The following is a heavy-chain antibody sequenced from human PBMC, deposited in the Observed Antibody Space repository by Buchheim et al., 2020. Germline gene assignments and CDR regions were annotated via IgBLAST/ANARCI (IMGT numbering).Heavy chain of an antibody. CDR3: AKDRIHRDDSDF. Sequence: EVQLLESGGGLVQPGGSLRLSCVASGFPFTNYGMAWVRPAPGKGLEWVSSISGSGDKTDFADSVKGRFIISRNNSKNALYLQMNSLRAGDTALYYCAKDRIHRDDSDFWGQGTL. D-gene: IGHD5-24*01. CDR1: GFPFTNYG. V-gene: IGHV3-23*01. J-gene: IGHJ4*02. CDR2: ISGSGDKT.